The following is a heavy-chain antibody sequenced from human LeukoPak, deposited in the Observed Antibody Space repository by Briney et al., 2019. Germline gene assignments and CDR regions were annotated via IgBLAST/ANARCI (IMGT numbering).Heavy chain of an antibody. CDR3: AKDQVVRGVIYAFDI. Sequence: PGGSLRLSCTASGFTFGDYAMSWVRQAPGKGLEWVSAISGSGGSTYYADSVKGRFTISRDNSKNTLYLQMNSLRAEDTAVYYCAKDQVVRGVIYAFDIWGQGTMVTVSS. D-gene: IGHD3-10*01. J-gene: IGHJ3*02. V-gene: IGHV3-23*01. CDR1: GFTFGDYA. CDR2: ISGSGGST.